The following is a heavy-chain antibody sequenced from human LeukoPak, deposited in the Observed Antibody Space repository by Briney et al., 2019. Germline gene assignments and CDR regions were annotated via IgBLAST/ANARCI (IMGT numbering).Heavy chain of an antibody. J-gene: IGHJ3*02. V-gene: IGHV3-23*01. CDR2: ISSSGDT. CDR3: AREVSGYDGDDAFDI. Sequence: GGSLRLSCAASGFTFSSYAMSWVRQAPGKGPEWVSAISSSGDTYYAGSVKGRFTISRDNSKNTLYLQMNSLRAEDTAVYYCAREVSGYDGDDAFDIWGQGTMVTVSS. CDR1: GFTFSSYA. D-gene: IGHD5-12*01.